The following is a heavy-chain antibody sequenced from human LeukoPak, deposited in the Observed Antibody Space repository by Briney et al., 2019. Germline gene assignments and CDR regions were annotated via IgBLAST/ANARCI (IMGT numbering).Heavy chain of an antibody. Sequence: SAKVSCKASGGTLSSYAISWVRQAPGQGLEWMGGIIPIFGTANYAQKFQGRVTITADESTSTAYMELSSLRSEDTAVYYCARGHCSSTSCSIDYWGQGTLVTVSS. J-gene: IGHJ4*02. CDR3: ARGHCSSTSCSIDY. CDR1: GGTLSSYA. CDR2: IIPIFGTA. V-gene: IGHV1-69*13. D-gene: IGHD2-2*01.